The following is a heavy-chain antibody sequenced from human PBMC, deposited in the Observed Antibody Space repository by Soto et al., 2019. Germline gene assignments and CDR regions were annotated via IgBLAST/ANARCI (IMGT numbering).Heavy chain of an antibody. J-gene: IGHJ6*02. V-gene: IGHV1-69*06. D-gene: IGHD5-18*01. Sequence: ASVKVSCKASGGTFSSYAISWVRQAPGQGPEWMGGIIPIFGTANYAQKFQGRVTITADKSTSTAYMELSSLRSEDTAVYYCARSRGYSYGSIYGMDVWGQGTTVTVSS. CDR1: GGTFSSYA. CDR3: ARSRGYSYGSIYGMDV. CDR2: IIPIFGTA.